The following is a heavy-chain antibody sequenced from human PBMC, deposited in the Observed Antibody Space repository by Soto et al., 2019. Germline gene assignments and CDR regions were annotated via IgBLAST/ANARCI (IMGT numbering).Heavy chain of an antibody. V-gene: IGHV1-46*01. J-gene: IGHJ4*02. CDR1: GYTFTTYY. CDR3: ATRDPGHY. Sequence: QVQLVQSGAEVKKPGASVKVSCKASGYTFTTYYMHWVRQAPGQGLEWMGIISPDGGRTSYAQKFQGSVTMTRDTSPSTVYMELSSLRCEDQAVYYCATRDPGHYWGQGTLVTVSS. CDR2: ISPDGGRT.